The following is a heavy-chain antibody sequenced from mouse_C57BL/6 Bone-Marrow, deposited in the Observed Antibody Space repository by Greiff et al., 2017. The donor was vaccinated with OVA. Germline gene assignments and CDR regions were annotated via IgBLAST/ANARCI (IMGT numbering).Heavy chain of an antibody. CDR3: ARVLYYDYDGAY. Sequence: EVKLVESGGGLVKPGGSLKLSCAASGFTFSSYAMSWVRQTPEKRLEWVATISDGGSYTYYPDNVKGRFTISRDNAKNNLYLQMSHLKSEDTAMYYCARVLYYDYDGAYWGQGTLVTVSA. J-gene: IGHJ3*01. CDR1: GFTFSSYA. CDR2: ISDGGSYT. D-gene: IGHD2-4*01. V-gene: IGHV5-4*03.